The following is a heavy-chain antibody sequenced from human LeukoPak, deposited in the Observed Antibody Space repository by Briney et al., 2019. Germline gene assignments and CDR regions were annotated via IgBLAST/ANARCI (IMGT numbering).Heavy chain of an antibody. CDR3: AKSVGSRHC. CDR2: ISGNGGSA. V-gene: IGHV3-23*01. Sequence: GVSLSLSCSPSGFTFSSFALSWVRHSPGRGLECDSGISGNGGSAYYAGSVKGRFTISRDNSKNTLYLQMNSLRAEDTAVYYCAKSVGSRHCWGQGTLVTVSS. J-gene: IGHJ4*02. CDR1: GFTFSSFA. D-gene: IGHD3-10*01.